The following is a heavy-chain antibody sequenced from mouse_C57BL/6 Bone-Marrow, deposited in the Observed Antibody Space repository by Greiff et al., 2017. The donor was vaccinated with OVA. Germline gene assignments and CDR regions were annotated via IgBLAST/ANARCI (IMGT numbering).Heavy chain of an antibody. Sequence: VQLQQSGPGLVKPSQSLSLTCSVTGYSITSGYYWNWIRQFPGNKLEWMGYISYDGSNNYNPSLKNRISITRDTSKNQFFLKLNSVTTEDTATYYCARGDYDFYWYFDVWGTGTTVTVSS. CDR3: ARGDYDFYWYFDV. V-gene: IGHV3-6*01. CDR1: GYSITSGYY. CDR2: ISYDGSN. D-gene: IGHD2-4*01. J-gene: IGHJ1*03.